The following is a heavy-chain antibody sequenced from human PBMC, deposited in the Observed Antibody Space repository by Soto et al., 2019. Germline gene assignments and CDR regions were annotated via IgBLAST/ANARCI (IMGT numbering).Heavy chain of an antibody. J-gene: IGHJ6*03. V-gene: IGHV4-59*12. CDR1: YC. CDR2: IYSSGNT. Sequence: YCGRWIRKKKGKGLEWIGYIYSSGNTNYHPSLQSRVTISVDTSKNQFSLTLNSVTAADTATYFFSRAGISLRAYFYYMAFLLRGSTVTGSS. CDR3: SRAGISLRAYFYYMAF. D-gene: IGHD2-21*01.